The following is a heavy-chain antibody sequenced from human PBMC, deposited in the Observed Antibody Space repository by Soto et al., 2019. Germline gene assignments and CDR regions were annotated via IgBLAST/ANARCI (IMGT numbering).Heavy chain of an antibody. CDR3: ARVHGDYGYAFDI. CDR2: ISSSSSYI. CDR1: GFTFSSYS. J-gene: IGHJ3*02. D-gene: IGHD4-17*01. Sequence: ESGGGLVKPGGSLRLSCAASGFTFSSYSMNWVRQAPGKGLEWVSSISSSSSYIYYADSVKGRFTISRDNAKNSLYLQMNSLRAEDTAVYYCARVHGDYGYAFDICGQGTMVTVSS. V-gene: IGHV3-21*01.